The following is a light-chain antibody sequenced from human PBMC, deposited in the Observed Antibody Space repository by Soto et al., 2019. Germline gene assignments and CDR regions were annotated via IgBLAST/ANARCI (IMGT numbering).Light chain of an antibody. CDR1: SGHNSYA. CDR3: QTWDTGSLV. CDR2: VTSDGSH. Sequence: QSVLTQSPSASASLGASVKLTCTLTSGHNSYAIAWHQQQPEKGPRYLMKVTSDGSHTKGDGIPDRFSGSSSGAERYLSISSLQSEDEADYYCQTWDTGSLVFGGGTKLTVL. V-gene: IGLV4-69*01. J-gene: IGLJ3*02.